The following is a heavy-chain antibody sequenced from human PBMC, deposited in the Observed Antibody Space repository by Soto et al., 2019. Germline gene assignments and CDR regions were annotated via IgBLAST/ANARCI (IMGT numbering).Heavy chain of an antibody. CDR1: GGSFSGYY. CDR2: INHSGST. D-gene: IGHD2-8*02. CDR3: ARLVNLPLPGTGFDS. J-gene: IGHJ4*02. V-gene: IGHV4-34*01. Sequence: PSETLSLTCAVXGGSFSGYYWSWIRQPPGKGLEWIGEINHSGSTNYNPSLKSRVTISVDTSKNQFSLKLSSVTAADTAVYYCARLVNLPLPGTGFDSSGRATFLTVSS.